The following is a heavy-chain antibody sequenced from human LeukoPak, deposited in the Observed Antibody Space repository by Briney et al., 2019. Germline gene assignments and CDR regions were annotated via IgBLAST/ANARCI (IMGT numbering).Heavy chain of an antibody. CDR1: GYTFTGYY. D-gene: IGHD1-1*01. CDR3: ARVSFRSPDPGTQYYYYGMDV. CDR2: IIPILGIA. Sequence: GASVKVSCKPSGYTFTGYYMQWVRQAPGQGLEWMGRIIPILGIANYAQKFQGRVTITADKSTSTAYMELSSLRSEDTAVYYCARVSFRSPDPGTQYYYYGMDVWGQGTTVTVSS. J-gene: IGHJ6*02. V-gene: IGHV1-69*04.